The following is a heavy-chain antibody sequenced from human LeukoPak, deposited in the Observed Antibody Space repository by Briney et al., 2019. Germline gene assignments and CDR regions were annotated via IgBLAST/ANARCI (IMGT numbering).Heavy chain of an antibody. Sequence: PSETLSLTCAVSGGSISSSNWWSWVRQPPGQGLEWIGEIYHSGSTNYNPSLKSRVTISVDKSKNQFSLKLSSVTAADTAVYYCARAEAVAGQFDYWGQGTLVTVSS. V-gene: IGHV4-4*02. D-gene: IGHD6-19*01. CDR2: IYHSGST. CDR1: GGSISSSNW. CDR3: ARAEAVAGQFDY. J-gene: IGHJ4*02.